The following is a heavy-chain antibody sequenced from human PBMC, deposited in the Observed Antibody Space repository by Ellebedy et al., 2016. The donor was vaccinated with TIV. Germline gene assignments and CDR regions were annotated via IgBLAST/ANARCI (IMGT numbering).Heavy chain of an antibody. J-gene: IGHJ4*02. CDR3: AKPLSSGSYPFDY. D-gene: IGHD3-10*01. CDR2: ISYDGSAK. V-gene: IGHV3-30*18. CDR1: GFTFSNYG. Sequence: GESLKISXTGSGFTFSNYGMHWVRQAPGKGLEWVAVISYDGSAKYYADSVKGRFTISRDNSKNTMYVQMSSLRVEDTAVYYCAKPLSSGSYPFDYWGQGALVTVSS.